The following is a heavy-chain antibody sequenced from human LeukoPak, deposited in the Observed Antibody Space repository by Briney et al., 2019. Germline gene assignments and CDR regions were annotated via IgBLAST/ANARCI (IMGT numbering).Heavy chain of an antibody. CDR3: AKIPRFYYDSTGDFDY. J-gene: IGHJ4*02. V-gene: IGHV3-23*01. CDR1: GFTVSSNY. CDR2: ISRRDGST. D-gene: IGHD3-22*01. Sequence: PGGSLRLSCAASGFTVSSNYMGWVRQAPGKGLEWVSTISRRDGSTYYADSVKGRFTVSRDNSKNTLYLEMNTLRAEDTAVYYCAKIPRFYYDSTGDFDYWGQGTLVTVSS.